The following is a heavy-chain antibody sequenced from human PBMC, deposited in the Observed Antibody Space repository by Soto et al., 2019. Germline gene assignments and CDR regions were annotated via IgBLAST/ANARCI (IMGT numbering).Heavy chain of an antibody. V-gene: IGHV4-38-2*01. J-gene: IGHJ5*02. CDR1: GYSISSGYY. D-gene: IGHD2-2*01. Sequence: SETLSLTCAVSGYSISSGYYWGWIRQPPGKGLEWIGSIYHSGSTYYNPSLKSRVTISVDTSKNQFSLKLSSVTAADTAVYYCARGWVVPANNWFGPWGQGTLVTVSS. CDR3: ARGWVVPANNWFGP. CDR2: IYHSGST.